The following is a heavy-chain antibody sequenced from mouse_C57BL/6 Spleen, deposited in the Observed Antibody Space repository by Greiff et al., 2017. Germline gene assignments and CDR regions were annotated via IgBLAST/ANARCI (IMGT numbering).Heavy chain of an antibody. V-gene: IGHV1-26*01. CDR2: INPNNGGT. J-gene: IGHJ4*01. CDR1: GYTFTDYY. D-gene: IGHD1-1*01. Sequence: VQLQQSGPELVKPGASVKISCKASGYTFTDYYMNWVKQSHGKSLEWIGDINPNNGGTSYNQKFKGKATLTVDKSSSTAYMELRSLTSEDSAVYYCARGRDYYGSSMDYWGQGTSVTVSS. CDR3: ARGRDYYGSSMDY.